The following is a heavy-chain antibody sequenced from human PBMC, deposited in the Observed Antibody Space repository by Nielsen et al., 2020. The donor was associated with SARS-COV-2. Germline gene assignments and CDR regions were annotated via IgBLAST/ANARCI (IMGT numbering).Heavy chain of an antibody. CDR3: ARAGIAARPQIGYFYYGMDV. J-gene: IGHJ6*02. CDR1: GYTFTGYY. D-gene: IGHD6-6*01. V-gene: IGHV1-2*06. Sequence: ASVKVSCKASGYTFTGYYIHWVRQAPGQGLEWMGRINPYSGGTNYAQKFQGTVTMTRDASISTVYMELTSDDTAVYYCARAGIAARPQIGYFYYGMDVWGQGTTVTVSS. CDR2: INPYSGGT.